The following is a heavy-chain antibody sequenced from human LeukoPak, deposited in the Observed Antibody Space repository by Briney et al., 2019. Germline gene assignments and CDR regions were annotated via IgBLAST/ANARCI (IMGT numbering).Heavy chain of an antibody. CDR2: IKQDGSEK. Sequence: GGSLRLSCAASGFTFSSYWMSWVRQAPGKGLEWVANIKQDGSEKYYVDSVKGRFTISRDNAKNSLYLQMNSLRAEDTAVYYCARDPDAYYYGSGSSPCGGPFDYWGQGTLVTVSS. V-gene: IGHV3-7*01. J-gene: IGHJ4*02. D-gene: IGHD3-10*01. CDR1: GFTFSSYW. CDR3: ARDPDAYYYGSGSSPCGGPFDY.